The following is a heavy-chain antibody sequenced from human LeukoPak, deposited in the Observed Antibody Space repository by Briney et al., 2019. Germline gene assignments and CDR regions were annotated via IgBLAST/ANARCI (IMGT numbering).Heavy chain of an antibody. CDR1: GGSISSYY. Sequence: SSETLSLTCTVSGGSISSYYWSWIRQPAGKGLEWIGRIYTSGSTNYNPSLKSRVTMSVDTSKNQFSLKLSSVTAADTAVYYCARDRCSGGSCYSSYYYYYMDVWGKGTTVTISS. D-gene: IGHD2-15*01. CDR2: IYTSGST. CDR3: ARDRCSGGSCYSSYYYYYMDV. V-gene: IGHV4-4*07. J-gene: IGHJ6*03.